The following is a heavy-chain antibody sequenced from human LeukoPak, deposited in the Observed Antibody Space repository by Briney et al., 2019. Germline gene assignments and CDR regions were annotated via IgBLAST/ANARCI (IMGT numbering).Heavy chain of an antibody. CDR3: ARDRSTSRYYHGMDV. CDR2: ISSGSAHI. Sequence: GGYLRLSCAASDSTFSSFSMRWVRRAPGKGLFWVAAISSGSAHIYYADSVKGRFTISRDNAKKSLYLEMNNLRADDTAVYYCARDRSTSRYYHGMDVWGPGTTVIVSS. D-gene: IGHD2-2*01. J-gene: IGHJ6*02. CDR1: DSTFSSFS. V-gene: IGHV3-21*01.